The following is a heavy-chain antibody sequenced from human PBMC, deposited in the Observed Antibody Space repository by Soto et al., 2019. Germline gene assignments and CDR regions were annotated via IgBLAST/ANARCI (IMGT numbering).Heavy chain of an antibody. J-gene: IGHJ4*02. Sequence: SXGLAWAASVVIFVDYFGEVVRHSPGEGLECVAVMWYHGRDKFYAESVKGRFTITRDNSKNTLYLQMNSLRAEDTAVYYCARDDGGQRGNFIFERWGQAALV. CDR3: ARDDGGQRGNFIFER. D-gene: IGHD1-26*01. CDR2: MWYHGRDK. V-gene: IGHV3-33*01. CDR1: VVIFVDYF.